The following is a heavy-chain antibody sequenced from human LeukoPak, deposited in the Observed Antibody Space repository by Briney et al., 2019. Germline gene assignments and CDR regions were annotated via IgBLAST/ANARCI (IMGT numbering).Heavy chain of an antibody. CDR1: GYTFTSYY. V-gene: IGHV1-69*05. D-gene: IGHD6-25*01. CDR2: IIPIFGTA. J-gene: IGHJ3*02. Sequence: GASVKVSCKASGYTFTSYYMHWVRQAPGQGLEWMGGIIPIFGTANYAQKFQGRVTITTDESKSTAYMQMSSLRSEDTAVYYCARVGYRRAFAIRGERTMVSVSS. CDR3: ARVGYRRAFAI.